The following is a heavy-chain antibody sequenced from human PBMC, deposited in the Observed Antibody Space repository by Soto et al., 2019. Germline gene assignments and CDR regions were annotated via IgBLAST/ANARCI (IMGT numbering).Heavy chain of an antibody. CDR2: IKGAGSSL. J-gene: IGHJ6*02. CDR3: ERGLKNYSGVDV. V-gene: IGHV3-74*01. Sequence: EGKVVESGGGLVQPGGSLRLSCAASGFTFTTYWMHWVRQVPGKGLVLVSRIKGAGSSLSYADSVKGRFTISRDNVENAVYLQMGSLRADDTAVYYGERGLKNYSGVDVWGQWTTVTVSS. CDR1: GFTFTTYW.